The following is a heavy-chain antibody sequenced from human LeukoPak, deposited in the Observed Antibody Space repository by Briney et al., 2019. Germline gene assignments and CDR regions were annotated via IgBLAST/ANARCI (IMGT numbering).Heavy chain of an antibody. J-gene: IGHJ1*01. CDR3: ARGPYYYDSSGYEFQH. CDR1: GYTFSSYA. D-gene: IGHD3-22*01. V-gene: IGHV1-69*04. CDR2: IIPILGIA. Sequence: ASVKVSCKASGYTFSSYAISWVRQAPGQGLEWMGRIIPILGIANYAQKFQGRVTITADKSTSTAYMELSSLRSEDTAVYYCARGPYYYDSSGYEFQHWGQGTLVTVSS.